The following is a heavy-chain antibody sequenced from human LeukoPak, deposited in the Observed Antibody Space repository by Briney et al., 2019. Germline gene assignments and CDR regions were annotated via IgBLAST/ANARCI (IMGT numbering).Heavy chain of an antibody. Sequence: KPSDTLSLTCTVSGGSISSSSYYWGWIRQPPGKGLEWIGSIYYSGSTYYNPSLKSRVTISVDTSKNQFSLKLSSVTAADTAVYYCARGGRINSYGPIDYWGQGTLVTVSS. J-gene: IGHJ4*02. CDR1: GGSISSSSYY. CDR3: ARGGRINSYGPIDY. CDR2: IYYSGST. D-gene: IGHD5-18*01. V-gene: IGHV4-39*07.